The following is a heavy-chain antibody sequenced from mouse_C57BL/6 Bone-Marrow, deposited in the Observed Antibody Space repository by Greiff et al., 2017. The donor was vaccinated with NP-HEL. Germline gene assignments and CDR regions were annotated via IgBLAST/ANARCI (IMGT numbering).Heavy chain of an antibody. Sequence: VQLQQSGAELVRPGASVKLSCTVSGFTFTDDYMHWVKQRPGQGLEWIGWIDPDSGDTEYASKFQGKATITADTSSNTAYLQLSRLTTEDTAVYYCTTGRSSAHAMDYGGQGTSITVSP. CDR3: TTGRSSAHAMDY. CDR1: GFTFTDDY. D-gene: IGHD1-1*01. V-gene: IGHV14-4*01. CDR2: IDPDSGDT. J-gene: IGHJ4*01.